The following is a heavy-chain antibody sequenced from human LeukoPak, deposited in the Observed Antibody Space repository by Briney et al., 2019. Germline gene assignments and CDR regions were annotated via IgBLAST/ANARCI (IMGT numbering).Heavy chain of an antibody. Sequence: PGGSLRLSCAASGFTFANYAMTWVRQAPGKGLEWVSGISGNGGSTYYADSVKGRFTISRDNSKNTLYLQMNSLRAEDTAVYFCAKDQVVVVIASYFQYWGQGTQVTVSS. D-gene: IGHD2-21*01. CDR2: ISGNGGST. V-gene: IGHV3-23*01. CDR1: GFTFANYA. CDR3: AKDQVVVVIASYFQY. J-gene: IGHJ4*02.